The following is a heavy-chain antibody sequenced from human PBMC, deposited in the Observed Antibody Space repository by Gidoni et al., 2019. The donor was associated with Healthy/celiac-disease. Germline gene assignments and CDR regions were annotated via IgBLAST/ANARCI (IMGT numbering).Heavy chain of an antibody. Sequence: QVQLVESGGGVVQPGRSLRLSCAASGFTFSSYAMHWVRQAPGKGLEWVAVISYDGSNKYYADSVKGRFTISRDNSKNTLYLQMNSLRAEDTAVYYCARDHPPPITIFGVVGWFDPWGQGTLVTVSS. D-gene: IGHD3-3*01. CDR3: ARDHPPPITIFGVVGWFDP. V-gene: IGHV3-30-3*01. J-gene: IGHJ5*02. CDR2: ISYDGSNK. CDR1: GFTFSSYA.